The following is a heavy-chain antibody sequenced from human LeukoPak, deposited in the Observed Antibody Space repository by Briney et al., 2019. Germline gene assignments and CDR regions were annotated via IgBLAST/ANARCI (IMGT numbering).Heavy chain of an antibody. Sequence: PGGSLRLSCAASDFKIRNFYISWVRQAPGKGLEWVSVISGGGDTSYSDSVKGRFTISRHTSKNTVFLQMNKLRVEDTAVYFCARGFHSYGLSYYFDYWGQGTGVTVSS. J-gene: IGHJ4*02. CDR3: ARGFHSYGLSYYFDY. D-gene: IGHD3-16*01. CDR1: DFKIRNFY. CDR2: ISGGGDT. V-gene: IGHV3-53*01.